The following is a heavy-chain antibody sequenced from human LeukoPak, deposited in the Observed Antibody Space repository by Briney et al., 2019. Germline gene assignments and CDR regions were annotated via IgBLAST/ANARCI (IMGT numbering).Heavy chain of an antibody. V-gene: IGHV1-2*02. D-gene: IGHD4-17*01. J-gene: IGHJ6*02. CDR1: GYTFTGYY. CDR3: ARDRTTVTTGYYGMDV. CDR2: INPNTGVT. Sequence: ASVKVSCKASGYTFTGYYMHWVRQAPGQGRAWMGWINPNTGVTNYAQKFQGRVTLTRDTSIITAYMELTRLRSDDTAVYYCARDRTTVTTGYYGMDVWGQGTTVTVSS.